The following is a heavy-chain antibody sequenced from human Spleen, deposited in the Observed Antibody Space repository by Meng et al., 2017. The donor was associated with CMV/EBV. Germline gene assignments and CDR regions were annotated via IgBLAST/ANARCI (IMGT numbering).Heavy chain of an antibody. V-gene: IGHV1-69*04. CDR1: GGTFSSYT. CDR2: IIPILGIA. CDR3: ARERPAPTNHFDY. Sequence: SVKVSCKASGGTFSSYTISWVRQAPGQGLEWMGRIIPILGIANYAQKFQGRVTMTRDTSISTAYMELSRLRSDDTAVYYCARERPAPTNHFDYWGQGTLVTVSS. J-gene: IGHJ4*02.